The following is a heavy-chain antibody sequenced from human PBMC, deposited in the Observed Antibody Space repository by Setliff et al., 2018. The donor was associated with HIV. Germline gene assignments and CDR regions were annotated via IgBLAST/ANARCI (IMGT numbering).Heavy chain of an antibody. D-gene: IGHD2-15*01. Sequence: ASVKVSCKASGYTFNSNYMHWVRQAPGQGLEWMGLINPTGAITFYPQKFQARVTMTRDTSTSTVYLELRSLRSEDTAVYYCARVPSRYCSPTTCPFFFDYWGQGTLVTVSS. J-gene: IGHJ4*02. CDR1: GYTFNSNY. V-gene: IGHV1-46*02. CDR3: ARVPSRYCSPTTCPFFFDY. CDR2: INPTGAIT.